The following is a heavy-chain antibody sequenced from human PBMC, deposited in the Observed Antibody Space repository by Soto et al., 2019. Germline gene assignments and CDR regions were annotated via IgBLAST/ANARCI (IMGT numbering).Heavy chain of an antibody. CDR2: IYHSGTT. Sequence: QVQLQESGPGLVKPSGTLSVTCAVSGGSISSSNWWTWVRQPPGKGLEWIGEIYHSGTTNYIPSLKRRVVISGDRSMNHLSLTLSSVTAADTAVYYCAIPATSDFDYWGQGIRVTVSS. CDR3: AIPATSDFDY. CDR1: GGSISSSNW. V-gene: IGHV4-4*02. D-gene: IGHD4-4*01. J-gene: IGHJ4*02.